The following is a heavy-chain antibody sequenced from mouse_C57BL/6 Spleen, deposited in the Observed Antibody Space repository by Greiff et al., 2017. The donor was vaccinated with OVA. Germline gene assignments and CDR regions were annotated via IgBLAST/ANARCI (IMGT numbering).Heavy chain of an antibody. CDR2: INPGSGGT. V-gene: IGHV1-54*01. J-gene: IGHJ1*03. D-gene: IGHD2-3*01. CDR1: GYAFTNYL. CDR3: ARAVYDGYYVGYFDV. Sequence: VQLHQSGAELVRPGTSVKVSCKASGYAFTNYLIEWVKQRPGQGLEWIGVINPGSGGTNYNEKFKGKATLTADKSSSTAYMQLSSLTSEDSAVYFCARAVYDGYYVGYFDVWGTGTTVTVSS.